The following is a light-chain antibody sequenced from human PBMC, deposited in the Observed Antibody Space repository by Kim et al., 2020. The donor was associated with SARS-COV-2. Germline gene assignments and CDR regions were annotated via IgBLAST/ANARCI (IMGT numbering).Light chain of an antibody. CDR3: AAWDDSLSGYV. CDR1: SSNIGSNY. Sequence: GQEVTISCSGSSSNIGSNYVYWYQQLPGTAPKLLIYSNNQRPSGVPDRFSGSKSGTSASLAISGLRSEDEADYYCAAWDDSLSGYVFGTGTKVTVL. CDR2: SNN. V-gene: IGLV1-47*02. J-gene: IGLJ1*01.